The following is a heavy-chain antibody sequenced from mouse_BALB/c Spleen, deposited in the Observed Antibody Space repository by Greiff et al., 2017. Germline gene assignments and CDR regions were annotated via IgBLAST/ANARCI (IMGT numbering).Heavy chain of an antibody. J-gene: IGHJ2*01. CDR3: ALGRRGYYFDY. CDR2: IWTGGST. Sequence: QVQLQQSGPGLVAPSQSLSLTCTVSGFSLTSYGVHWVRQPPGKGLEWMGVIWTGGSTNYNSALMSRLSISKDNSKSQVFLNMNSLQTDDTAMYYSALGRRGYYFDYWGQGTTLTVSS. D-gene: IGHD3-3*01. CDR1: GFSLTSYG. V-gene: IGHV2-9*02.